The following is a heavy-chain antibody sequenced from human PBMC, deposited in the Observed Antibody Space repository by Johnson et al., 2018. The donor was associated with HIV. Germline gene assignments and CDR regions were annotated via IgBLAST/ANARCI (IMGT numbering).Heavy chain of an antibody. D-gene: IGHD6-19*01. V-gene: IGHV3-9*01. CDR1: GFTFDDYA. CDR2: ISWNSGSI. CDR3: AKDKASATPYLSSGWYGGAFDI. Sequence: VHLVESGGGLVQPGRSLRLSCAASGFTFDDYAMHWVRQAPGKGLEWVSGISWNSGSIGYADSVKGRFTISRDNAKNSLYLQMNSLRAEDTALYYCAKDKASATPYLSSGWYGGAFDIWGQGTMVTVSS. J-gene: IGHJ3*02.